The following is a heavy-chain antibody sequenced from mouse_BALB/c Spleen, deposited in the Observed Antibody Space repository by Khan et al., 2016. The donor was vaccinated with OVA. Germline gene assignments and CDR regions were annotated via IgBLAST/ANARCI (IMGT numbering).Heavy chain of an antibody. J-gene: IGHJ3*01. CDR2: ISSGGDYT. V-gene: IGHV5-6*01. D-gene: IGHD4-1*01. CDR3: ASHLTGFFAY. Sequence: EVKLVESGGDLVRPGGSLKLSCAASGFSFSSYSMSWVRQTPDKRLEWVATISSGGDYTYYPDSVKGRFTISRDNAKNTLYLHMSSLKSEDTAIYYCASHLTGFFAYWGQGTLVTVSA. CDR1: GFSFSSYS.